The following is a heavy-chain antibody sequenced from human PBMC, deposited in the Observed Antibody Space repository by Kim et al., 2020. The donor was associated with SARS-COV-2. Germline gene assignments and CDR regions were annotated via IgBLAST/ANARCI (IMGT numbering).Heavy chain of an antibody. CDR1: GYTFTGYY. D-gene: IGHD3-10*01. J-gene: IGHJ6*02. Sequence: ASVKASCKASGYTFTGYYMHWVRQAPGQGLEWMGRINPNSGGTNYAQKFQGRVTMTRDTSISTAYMELSRLRSDDTAVYYCARDQWTYYYGSGSYPRPYYYYGMDVWGQGTTVTVSS. CDR3: ARDQWTYYYGSGSYPRPYYYYGMDV. V-gene: IGHV1-2*06. CDR2: INPNSGGT.